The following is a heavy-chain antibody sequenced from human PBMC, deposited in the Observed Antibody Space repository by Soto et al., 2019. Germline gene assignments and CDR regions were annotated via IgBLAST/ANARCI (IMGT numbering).Heavy chain of an antibody. V-gene: IGHV3-23*01. Sequence: GGSLRLSCAASGLIFSSYAMSWVRQAPGKGLEWVSVISGSGGTTYHADSVKGRFTISRDNSKNTLYLQMHSLRAEDTAIYYCAGGSGISATSDYWGQGTLVTVSS. J-gene: IGHJ4*02. CDR2: ISGSGGTT. D-gene: IGHD6-13*01. CDR1: GLIFSSYA. CDR3: AGGSGISATSDY.